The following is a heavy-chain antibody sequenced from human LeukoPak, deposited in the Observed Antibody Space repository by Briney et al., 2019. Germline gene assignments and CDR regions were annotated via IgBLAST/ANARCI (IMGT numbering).Heavy chain of an antibody. D-gene: IGHD6-19*01. CDR1: EFTVSSNY. Sequence: GGCLRLSCAASEFTVSSNYMNWVRQAPGKGLEWVSIIYSGGSTYYADSVKGRFTISRDNSKNTLYLQMNSLRAEDTAVYYCVGSGWYGYFDYWGQGTLVTVSS. CDR2: IYSGGST. J-gene: IGHJ4*02. CDR3: VGSGWYGYFDY. V-gene: IGHV3-53*01.